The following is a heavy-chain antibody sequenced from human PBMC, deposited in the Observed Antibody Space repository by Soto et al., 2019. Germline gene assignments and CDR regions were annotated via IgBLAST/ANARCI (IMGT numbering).Heavy chain of an antibody. CDR1: GFTFSEYA. V-gene: IGHV3-23*01. J-gene: IGHJ4*02. CDR3: AKDRRTCTDGVCYSHFDH. D-gene: IGHD2-8*01. Sequence: PWGSLRLSCAASGFTFSEYAMSWFRQAPGKGLEWVSVISGSGGDTYYAASVKGRFTISRDNSKNTLSLQMNSLRAEDTAVYYCAKDRRTCTDGVCYSHFDHWGQGALVTVS. CDR2: ISGSGGDT.